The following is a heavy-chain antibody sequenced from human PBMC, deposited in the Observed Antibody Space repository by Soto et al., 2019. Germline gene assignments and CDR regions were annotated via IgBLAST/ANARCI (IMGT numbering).Heavy chain of an antibody. D-gene: IGHD6-13*01. CDR1: GGTFSSYA. Sequence: ASVKVSCKASGGTFSSYAISWVRQAPGQGLEWMGGIIPIFGTANYAQKFQGRVTITADESTSTAYMELSSLRSEDTAVYYCASPNSSSWYHHYYYGMDVWGQGTTVTVSS. V-gene: IGHV1-69*13. CDR3: ASPNSSSWYHHYYYGMDV. CDR2: IIPIFGTA. J-gene: IGHJ6*02.